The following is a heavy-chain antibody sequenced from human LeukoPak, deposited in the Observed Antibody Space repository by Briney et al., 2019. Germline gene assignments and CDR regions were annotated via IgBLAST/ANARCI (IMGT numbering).Heavy chain of an antibody. J-gene: IGHJ3*02. V-gene: IGHV4-39*01. Sequence: PSETLSLTCTVSGGSISSSTYYWGWIRQPPRKGLEWIGSIYYSGNTYYNPSLKGRVTISVDTSKNQFSLKLSSVTAADTAVYYCARQKYYYDSSGLDAFDILGQGTMVTVSS. CDR2: IYYSGNT. CDR3: ARQKYYYDSSGLDAFDI. D-gene: IGHD3-22*01. CDR1: GGSISSSTYY.